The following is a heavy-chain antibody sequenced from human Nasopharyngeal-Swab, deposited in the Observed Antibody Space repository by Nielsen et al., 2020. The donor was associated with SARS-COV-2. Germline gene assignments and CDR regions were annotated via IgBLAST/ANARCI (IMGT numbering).Heavy chain of an antibody. CDR1: GYTLTELS. CDR3: ARGEGSYTRSFDY. V-gene: IGHV1-24*01. CDR2: FDPEDGET. J-gene: IGHJ4*02. D-gene: IGHD1-26*01. Sequence: ASVKVSCKVSGYTLTELSMHWVRQAPGKGLEWMGGFDPEDGETIYAQKFQGRVTITADESTSTAYMELSSLRSEDTAVYYCARGEGSYTRSFDYWGQGTLVTVSS.